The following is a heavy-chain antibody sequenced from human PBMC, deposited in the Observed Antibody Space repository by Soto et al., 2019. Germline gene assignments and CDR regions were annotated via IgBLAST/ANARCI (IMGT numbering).Heavy chain of an antibody. CDR3: AKNSGSGWYFDY. CDR2: ISYDGSNK. J-gene: IGHJ4*02. D-gene: IGHD6-19*01. CDR1: GFTFSSYG. V-gene: IGHV3-30*18. Sequence: QVQLVESGGGVVQPGRSLRLSCAASGFTFSSYGMHWVRQAPVKGLEWVAVISYDGSNKYYADSVKGRFTISRDNSKNTLYLQMNSLRAEDTAVYYCAKNSGSGWYFDYWGQGTLVTVSS.